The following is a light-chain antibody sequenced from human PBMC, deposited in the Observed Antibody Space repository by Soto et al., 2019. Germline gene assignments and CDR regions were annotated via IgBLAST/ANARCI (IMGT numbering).Light chain of an antibody. CDR1: SSDVGGYNY. CDR2: DVT. J-gene: IGLJ1*01. V-gene: IGLV2-14*03. CDR3: SSYTSYTTFV. Sequence: QAVVTQPASVSGSPGQSITISCTGTSSDVGGYNYVSWYQQHPGKAPKLMISDVTNRPSGVSNRFSGSKSGNTASLTISGLQADDEADYYCSSYTSYTTFVFGTGTKLTV.